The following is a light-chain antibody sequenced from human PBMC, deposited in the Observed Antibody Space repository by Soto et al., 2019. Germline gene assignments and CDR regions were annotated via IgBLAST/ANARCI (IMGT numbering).Light chain of an antibody. CDR2: GAS. J-gene: IGKJ5*01. CDR1: QDISTA. Sequence: AIQLTQSPSSLSASMGDRVTITCRASQDISTALAWYQQKPGKPPKVLIYGASTLENGVPSRFIGSGSGTDFTLTISSLLPEDFATYYCHQFNNPITFGQGTRLEI. V-gene: IGKV1D-13*01. CDR3: HQFNNPIT.